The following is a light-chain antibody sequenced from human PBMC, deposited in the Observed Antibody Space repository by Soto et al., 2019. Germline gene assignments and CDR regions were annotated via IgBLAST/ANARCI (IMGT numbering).Light chain of an antibody. V-gene: IGLV2-14*03. Sequence: QSALTQPASVSGSPGQSITISCTGASSDIGGFDHVSWYQQHPGKVTRRLIYDVSSRPSGVSDRFSGSKSGNTASLTISGLQAEDEADYYCNSFTTTNTYVFGTGTKVTVL. CDR3: NSFTTTNTYV. J-gene: IGLJ1*01. CDR1: SSDIGGFDH. CDR2: DVS.